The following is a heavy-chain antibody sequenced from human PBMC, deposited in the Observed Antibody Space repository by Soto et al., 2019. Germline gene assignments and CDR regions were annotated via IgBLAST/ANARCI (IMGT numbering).Heavy chain of an antibody. J-gene: IGHJ4*02. V-gene: IGHV4-31*03. CDR1: GGSISSGGYY. Sequence: PSETLSLTCTVSGGSISSGGYYWSWIRHHPGKGLEWIGYIYYSGSTYYNPSLKSRVIISVDTSKNQFSLKLSSVTAADTAVYYCAREVVVAATPRGYFDYWGQGTLVTVSS. CDR3: AREVVVAATPRGYFDY. D-gene: IGHD2-15*01. CDR2: IYYSGST.